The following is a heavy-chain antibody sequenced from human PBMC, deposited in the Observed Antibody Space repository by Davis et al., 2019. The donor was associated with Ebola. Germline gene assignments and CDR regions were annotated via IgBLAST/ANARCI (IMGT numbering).Heavy chain of an antibody. J-gene: IGHJ6*02. Sequence: GGSLRLSCAAFGFTFSSYGMHWVRQAPGKGLEWVAVIWYDGSNKYYADSVKGRFTISRDNSKNTLYLQMNSLRAEDTAVYYCARGYTYYDFWSGYGGMDVWGQGTTVTVSS. D-gene: IGHD3-3*01. V-gene: IGHV3-33*01. CDR2: IWYDGSNK. CDR3: ARGYTYYDFWSGYGGMDV. CDR1: GFTFSSYG.